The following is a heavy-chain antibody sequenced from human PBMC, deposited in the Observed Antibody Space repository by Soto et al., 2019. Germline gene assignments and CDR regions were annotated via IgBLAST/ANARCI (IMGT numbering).Heavy chain of an antibody. Sequence: PSETLSLTCTVSSGSMSGYYWNWIRQPPGKGLEWIGYIYYSGSTNYNPSLKSRVTISVDTSKNQFSLKLSSVTAADTAVYCCARAGDYDFWSGYSNDAFDIWGQGTMVTVSS. CDR1: SGSMSGYY. CDR3: ARAGDYDFWSGYSNDAFDI. J-gene: IGHJ3*02. CDR2: IYYSGST. D-gene: IGHD3-3*01. V-gene: IGHV4-59*01.